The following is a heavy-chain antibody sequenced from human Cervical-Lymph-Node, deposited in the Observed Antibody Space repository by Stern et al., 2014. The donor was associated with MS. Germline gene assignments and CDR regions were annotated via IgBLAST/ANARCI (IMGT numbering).Heavy chain of an antibody. Sequence: QVQLQESGPGLVKPSETLSLTCTVSGGSISSTSYYWGWIRQPPGKGLEWIGSIYYSGSTYYNPSLKSRVTISVDTSKYQFSLKLSSVTAADTAVYYCARQDYLTRKSGMDVWGQGTTVTVSS. V-gene: IGHV4-39*01. D-gene: IGHD3-10*01. J-gene: IGHJ6*02. CDR3: ARQDYLTRKSGMDV. CDR2: IYYSGST. CDR1: GGSISSTSYY.